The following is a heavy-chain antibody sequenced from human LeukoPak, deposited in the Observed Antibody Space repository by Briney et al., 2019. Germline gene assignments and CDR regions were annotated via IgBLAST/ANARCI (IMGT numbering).Heavy chain of an antibody. D-gene: IGHD4-17*01. CDR2: IYYSGST. CDR1: GGSINIYY. Sequence: SETLSLTCTVSGGSINIYYWSWIRQPPGKGLEWIGYIYYSGSTNYNPSLKSRVTISVDTSKNQSSLKLSSVTAADTAVYYCARTLYGDYRPSFDYWGQGTLVTVSS. CDR3: ARTLYGDYRPSFDY. J-gene: IGHJ4*02. V-gene: IGHV4-59*08.